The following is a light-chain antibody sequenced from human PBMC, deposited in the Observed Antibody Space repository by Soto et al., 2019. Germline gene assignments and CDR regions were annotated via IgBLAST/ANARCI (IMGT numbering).Light chain of an antibody. Sequence: LTQPPSASGSPGQSVTISCTGTSSDVGGYNYISWYQQHPGKAPKLMIYEVSKRPSGVPDRFSGSKSGNTASLTVSGLQAEDEADYFCSSYAGSNNYVFGTGTKVTVL. CDR3: SSYAGSNNYV. J-gene: IGLJ1*01. CDR2: EVS. CDR1: SSDVGGYNY. V-gene: IGLV2-8*01.